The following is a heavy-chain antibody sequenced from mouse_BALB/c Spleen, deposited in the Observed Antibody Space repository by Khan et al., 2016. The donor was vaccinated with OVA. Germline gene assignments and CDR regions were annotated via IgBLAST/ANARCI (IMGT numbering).Heavy chain of an antibody. V-gene: IGHV1S81*02. CDR1: GYTFTSYG. CDR2: INPSTGGS. CDR3: SRSGYGAFAY. D-gene: IGHD1-1*02. J-gene: IGHJ3*01. Sequence: QVQLKQSGAELVKPGASVKLSCKASGYTFTSYGMYWVKQRPGQGLEWIGEINPSTGGSNYDEKFKSKATLSVDKSSSTAYMQISSLTSEDSAVYYCSRSGYGAFAYWGQGTLVTVSA.